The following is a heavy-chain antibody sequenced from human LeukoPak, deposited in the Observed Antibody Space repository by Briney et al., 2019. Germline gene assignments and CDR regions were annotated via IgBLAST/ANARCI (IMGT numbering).Heavy chain of an antibody. CDR1: GFTFSNAW. CDR3: TTVTLDLYSSGWYDYYYYYMDV. Sequence: GGSLRLSCAASGFTFSNAWMSWVRQAPGKGLEWVGRIKGKTDGGTTDYAAPVKGRFTISRDDSKNTLYLQMNSLKTEDTAVYYCTTVTLDLYSSGWYDYYYYYMDVWGKGTTVTVSS. V-gene: IGHV3-15*01. CDR2: IKGKTDGGTT. J-gene: IGHJ6*03. D-gene: IGHD6-19*01.